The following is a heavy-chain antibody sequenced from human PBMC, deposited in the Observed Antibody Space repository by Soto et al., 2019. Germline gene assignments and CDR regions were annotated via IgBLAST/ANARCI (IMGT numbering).Heavy chain of an antibody. CDR2: ISGSGGST. J-gene: IGHJ6*02. V-gene: IGHV3-23*01. CDR1: GFTFSSYA. CDR3: AKDFGTYYYGSGSPFTSYYYYGMDV. D-gene: IGHD3-10*01. Sequence: EVQLLESGGGLVQPGGSLRLSCAASGFTFSSYAMSWVRQAPGKGLEWVSAISGSGGSTYYADSVKGRFTISRDNSKNTLYLQMNSLRAEDTAVYYCAKDFGTYYYGSGSPFTSYYYYGMDVWGQGTTVTVSS.